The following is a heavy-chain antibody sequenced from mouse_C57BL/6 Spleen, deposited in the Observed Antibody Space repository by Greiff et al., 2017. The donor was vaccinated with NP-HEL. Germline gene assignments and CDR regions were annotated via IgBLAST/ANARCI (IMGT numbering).Heavy chain of an antibody. D-gene: IGHD1-1*01. CDR3: ARDYGSRRYFDV. CDR1: GYSFTDYN. Sequence: EVKLMESGPELVKPGASVKISCKASGYSFTDYNMNWVKQSNGKSLEWIGVINPNYGTTSYNQKFKGKATLTVDQSSSTAYMQLNSLTSEDSAVYYCARDYGSRRYFDVWGTGTTVTVSS. V-gene: IGHV1-39*01. J-gene: IGHJ1*03. CDR2: INPNYGTT.